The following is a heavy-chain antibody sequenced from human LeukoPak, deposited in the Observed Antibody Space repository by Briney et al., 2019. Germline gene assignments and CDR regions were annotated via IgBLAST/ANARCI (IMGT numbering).Heavy chain of an antibody. CDR2: ISGSGGST. D-gene: IGHD5-12*01. J-gene: IGHJ4*02. CDR3: AKSYGRSMVATNYFDY. CDR1: GFTFSSYA. Sequence: GGSLRLSCAASGFTFSSYAMSWVRQAPGKGLEWVSAISGSGGSTYYADSVKGRFTISRDNSKNTLYLQMNSLRAEDTAVYYCAKSYGRSMVATNYFDYWGQGTLVTVSS. V-gene: IGHV3-23*01.